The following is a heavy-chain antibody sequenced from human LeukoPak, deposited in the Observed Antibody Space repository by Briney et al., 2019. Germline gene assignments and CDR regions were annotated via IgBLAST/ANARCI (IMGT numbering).Heavy chain of an antibody. Sequence: GGSLRLSCAASGFTFSSYWMSWVRQAPGKGLEWVANIHQDGSEKYYVDSVKGRFTISRENAKNSLYLQMNGLRGEDTAVYYCAKYGSGSNFDYWGQGILVTVSS. CDR3: AKYGSGSNFDY. V-gene: IGHV3-7*02. J-gene: IGHJ4*02. CDR1: GFTFSSYW. CDR2: IHQDGSEK. D-gene: IGHD3-10*01.